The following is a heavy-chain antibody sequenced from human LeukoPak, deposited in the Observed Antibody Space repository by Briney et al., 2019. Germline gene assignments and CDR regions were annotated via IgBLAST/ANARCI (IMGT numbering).Heavy chain of an antibody. CDR3: AKDQESIRPLSPFDY. D-gene: IGHD6-6*01. CDR2: IRNDGSNE. CDR1: GFSFSSYG. Sequence: PGGSLRLSCAASGFSFSSYGMHWVRQAPGKGLEWVAFIRNDGSNEYYADSVKGRFTISRDNSKNTLYLQMNSLRAEDTAVYFCAKDQESIRPLSPFDYWGQGTLVTVSS. J-gene: IGHJ4*02. V-gene: IGHV3-30*02.